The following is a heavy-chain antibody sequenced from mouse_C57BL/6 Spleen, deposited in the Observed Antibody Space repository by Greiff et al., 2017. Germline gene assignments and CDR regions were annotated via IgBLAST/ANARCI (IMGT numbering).Heavy chain of an antibody. CDR3: ARRGIYYGNLYYAMDY. J-gene: IGHJ4*01. V-gene: IGHV1-64*01. D-gene: IGHD2-1*01. CDR1: GYTFTSYW. CDR2: IHPNSGST. Sequence: QVQLQQPGAELVKPGASVKLSCKASGYTFTSYWMHWVKQRPGQGLEWIGMIHPNSGSTNYNEKFNSKATLTVDKSSSTAYMQLSSLTSEDSAVYYCARRGIYYGNLYYAMDYWGQGTSVTVSP.